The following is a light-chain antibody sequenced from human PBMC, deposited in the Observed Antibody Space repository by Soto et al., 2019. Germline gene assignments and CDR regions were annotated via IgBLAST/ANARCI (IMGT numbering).Light chain of an antibody. CDR3: QQYADSPLLS. CDR2: GAS. CDR1: QSVSSN. Sequence: EIVMTQSPATLSVSPGERATLSCRASQSVSSNLAWYQQKPGQAPRLLIYGASTRATGIPARFSGSGSGTEFTLTISRLEPEDFAVYYCQQYADSPLLSFGGGTRLEI. V-gene: IGKV3-15*01. J-gene: IGKJ4*01.